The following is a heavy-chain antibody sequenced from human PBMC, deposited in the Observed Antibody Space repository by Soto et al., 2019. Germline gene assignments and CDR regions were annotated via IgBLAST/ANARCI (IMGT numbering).Heavy chain of an antibody. D-gene: IGHD6-19*01. CDR2: ISSSSSTI. CDR3: ARSWEQWLVTYYYGMDV. J-gene: IGHJ6*02. V-gene: IGHV3-48*02. Sequence: EVQLVESGGGLVQPGGSLRLSCAASGFTFSSYSMNWVRQAPGKGLEWVSYISSSSSTIYYADSVKGRFTISRDNAKNSLYLQMNSLRDEETAVYYCARSWEQWLVTYYYGMDVWGQGTTVTVSS. CDR1: GFTFSSYS.